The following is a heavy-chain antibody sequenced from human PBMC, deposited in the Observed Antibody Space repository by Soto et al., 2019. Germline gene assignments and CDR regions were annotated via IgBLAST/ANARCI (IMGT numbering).Heavy chain of an antibody. CDR3: ARRERYYGSPGWFDP. CDR1: GASINNFAYY. J-gene: IGHJ5*01. CDR2: VYYNENT. D-gene: IGHD3-10*01. Sequence: SETLSLTCSVSGASINNFAYYWGWIRQPPGKGLEWIGTVYYNENTYYNPSLKSRVAISVDTAKNQFSLDLRSVTAADTAIYFCARRERYYGSPGWFDPWGQGTLVTVSS. V-gene: IGHV4-39*01.